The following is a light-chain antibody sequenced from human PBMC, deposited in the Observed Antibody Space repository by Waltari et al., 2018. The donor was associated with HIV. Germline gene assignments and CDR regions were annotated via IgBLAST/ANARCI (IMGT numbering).Light chain of an antibody. Sequence: QSALTQPASVSGSPGQSITISCTGTSSHVCGSNYLSCYQQHPGKAPNLMISDVSNRPSGGSNRFSGSKSGNTASLTISGLQAEDEAYYYCSSYTSSSTYYVFGTGTKVTVL. CDR1: SSHVCGSNY. V-gene: IGLV2-14*03. J-gene: IGLJ1*01. CDR3: SSYTSSSTYYV. CDR2: DVS.